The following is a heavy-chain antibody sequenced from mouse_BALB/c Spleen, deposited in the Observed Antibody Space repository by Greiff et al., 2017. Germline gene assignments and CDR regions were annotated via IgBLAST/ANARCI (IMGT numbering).Heavy chain of an antibody. CDR2: IDPANGNT. D-gene: IGHD2-1*01. V-gene: IGHV14-3*02. CDR1: GFNIKDTY. CDR3: ASFYYGNYAGFYYAMDY. J-gene: IGHJ4*01. Sequence: VQLKQSGAELVKPGASVKLSCTASGFNIKDTYMHWVKQRPEQGLEWIGRIDPANGNTKYDPKFQGKATITADTSSNTAYLQLSSLTSEDTAVYYCASFYYGNYAGFYYAMDYWGQGTSVTVSS.